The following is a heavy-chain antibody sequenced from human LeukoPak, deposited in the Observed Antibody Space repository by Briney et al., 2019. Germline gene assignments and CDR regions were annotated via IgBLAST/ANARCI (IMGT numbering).Heavy chain of an antibody. CDR2: IYYSGST. D-gene: IGHD3-22*01. CDR3: ARGANYYDSSGSNWFDP. V-gene: IGHV4-31*03. Sequence: SETLSLTCTVSGGSISSGGYYWSWIRQHPGKGLEWIGYIYYSGSTYYNPSLKSRVTISVDTSKNQFSLKLSSVTAADTAGYYCARGANYYDSSGSNWFDPWGQGTLVTVSS. CDR1: GGSISSGGYY. J-gene: IGHJ5*02.